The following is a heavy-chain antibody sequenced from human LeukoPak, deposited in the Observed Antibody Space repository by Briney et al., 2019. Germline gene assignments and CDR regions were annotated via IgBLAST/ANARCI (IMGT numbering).Heavy chain of an antibody. D-gene: IGHD1-26*01. CDR3: AVEGLGATLSY. Sequence: GESLKISCKTSGYTFTTSWTAWVRQMPRKGLEWMGIMYPSDSDTRYNPSFQGHFTISADKSVSTAYLQWSSLKASDTAMYYCAVEGLGATLSYWGQGTLVTVSS. CDR1: GYTFTTSW. CDR2: MYPSDSDT. J-gene: IGHJ4*01. V-gene: IGHV5-51*01.